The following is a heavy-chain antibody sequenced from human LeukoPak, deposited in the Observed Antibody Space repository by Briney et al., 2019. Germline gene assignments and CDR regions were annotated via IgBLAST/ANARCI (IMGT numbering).Heavy chain of an antibody. CDR3: ASTVSWDGYKGTHYAFDI. Sequence: ASVKVSCKASGYTFTSYGISRVRQAPGQGLEWMGWISAYNGNTNYAQKLQGRVTMTTDTSTSTAYMELRSLRSDDTAAYYCASTVSWDGYKGTHYAFDIWGQGTMVTVSS. CDR1: GYTFTSYG. V-gene: IGHV1-18*01. J-gene: IGHJ3*02. D-gene: IGHD5-24*01. CDR2: ISAYNGNT.